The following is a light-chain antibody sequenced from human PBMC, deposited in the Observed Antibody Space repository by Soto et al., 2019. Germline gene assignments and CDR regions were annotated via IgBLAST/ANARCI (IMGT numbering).Light chain of an antibody. CDR1: QTVNSDY. CDR3: HQRQYWPPIT. V-gene: IGKV3D-20*02. CDR2: ATS. Sequence: EIVLTQSPGTLSLSPGETATLSCRASQTVNSDYLAWFQQRPGQAPRLLIFATSRRATDIPDRFSGSGSGTDFTLAISSLEPEDFAVYYCHQRQYWPPITFGQGTRLEIK. J-gene: IGKJ5*01.